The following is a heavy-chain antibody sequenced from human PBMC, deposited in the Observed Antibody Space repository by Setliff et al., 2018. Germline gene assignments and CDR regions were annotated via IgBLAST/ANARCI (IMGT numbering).Heavy chain of an antibody. CDR1: GATFSSYG. V-gene: IGHV1-69*05. CDR2: TIPLFGTT. Sequence: SVKVSCKASGATFSSYGISWVRQAPGQGLEWMGGTIPLFGTTDYAQKFHGRVTIITDESTSTAYMELSSLRSEDTAVYYCVREGVDTRSSTDYRYYMDVWGKGTTVTVSS. D-gene: IGHD5-18*01. CDR3: VREGVDTRSSTDYRYYMDV. J-gene: IGHJ6*03.